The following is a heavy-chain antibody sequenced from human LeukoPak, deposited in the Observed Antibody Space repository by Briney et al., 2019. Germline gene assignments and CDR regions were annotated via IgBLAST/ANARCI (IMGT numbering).Heavy chain of an antibody. CDR2: ISSSSSYI. Sequence: GGSLRLSCAASGFTFSSYSMNWVRQAPGKGLEWVSSISSSSSYIYYADSVKGRFTISRDNAKNSLHLQMNSLRAEDTAVYCCAREKYYYGSGKYYFDYWGQGTPVTVSS. CDR1: GFTFSSYS. CDR3: AREKYYYGSGKYYFDY. J-gene: IGHJ4*02. D-gene: IGHD3-10*01. V-gene: IGHV3-21*01.